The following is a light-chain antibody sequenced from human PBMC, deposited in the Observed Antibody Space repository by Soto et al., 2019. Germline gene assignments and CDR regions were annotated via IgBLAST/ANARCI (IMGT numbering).Light chain of an antibody. CDR3: SSYSSSTAYV. V-gene: IGLV2-14*01. Sequence: QSALTQPASVSGSPGQSITISCTGTSSDVGGYKYVSWHQLHPGKAPKHIIYEVSNRPSGVSNRFSGSKSGNTASLTISGLQAEDEADYYCSSYSSSTAYVFGTGTKVTVL. CDR2: EVS. J-gene: IGLJ1*01. CDR1: SSDVGGYKY.